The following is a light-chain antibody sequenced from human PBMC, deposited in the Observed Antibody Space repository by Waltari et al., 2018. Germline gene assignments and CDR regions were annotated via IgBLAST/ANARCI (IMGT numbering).Light chain of an antibody. Sequence: QSALTQPASVSGSPGQSITLSCTGPSSDVGSYNLVSWYPQHPGKAPKLSIYEGSKRPSGVSNRFSGSKSGNTASLTISGLQAEDEADYYCCSYAGSSTYVFGTGTKVTVL. CDR1: SSDVGSYNL. CDR3: CSYAGSSTYV. CDR2: EGS. J-gene: IGLJ1*01. V-gene: IGLV2-23*01.